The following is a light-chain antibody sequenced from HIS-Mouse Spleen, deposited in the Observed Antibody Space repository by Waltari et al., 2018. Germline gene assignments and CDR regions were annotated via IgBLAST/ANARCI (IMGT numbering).Light chain of an antibody. CDR3: QQYYSTPPYT. CDR2: WES. Sequence: DIVMTQSPDSLAVSLCERATINCKSSQSVLYSSNNKNYLAWYQQKPGQPPKLPIYWESTRESGVPDRFSGSGSGTDFTLTISSLQAEDVAVYYCQQYYSTPPYTFGQGTKLEIK. V-gene: IGKV4-1*01. CDR1: QSVLYSSNNKNY. J-gene: IGKJ2*01.